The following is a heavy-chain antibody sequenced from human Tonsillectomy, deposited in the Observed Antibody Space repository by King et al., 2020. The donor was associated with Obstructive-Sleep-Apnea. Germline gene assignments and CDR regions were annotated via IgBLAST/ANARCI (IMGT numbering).Heavy chain of an antibody. D-gene: IGHD2-15*01. CDR2: IYPGDSDT. V-gene: IGHV5-51*01. CDR3: ARQGGYCSGGSCYLDY. J-gene: IGHJ4*02. CDR1: GYSFTSYW. Sequence: VQLVESGAEVKKPGESLKISCKGSGYSFTSYWIGWVRQMPGKGLEWMGIIYPGDSDTRYSPSFPGQVTISADKSISTAYLQWSSLKASDTAMYYCARQGGYCSGGSCYLDYWGQGTLVTVSS.